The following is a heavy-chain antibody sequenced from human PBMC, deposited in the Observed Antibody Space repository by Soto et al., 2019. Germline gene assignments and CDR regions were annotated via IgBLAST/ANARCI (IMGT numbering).Heavy chain of an antibody. Sequence: QVQLQESGPGLVKPSETLSLTCSVSGGSISSYYWSWIRQPPGTGLEWIGYIYYSGSTNYNPSLKSRDTISVDTSKNQFSLKLSSVTAADTAVYYCARSYSSSWDHGYWGQGTLVTVSS. CDR2: IYYSGST. D-gene: IGHD6-13*01. J-gene: IGHJ4*02. V-gene: IGHV4-59*08. CDR3: ARSYSSSWDHGY. CDR1: GGSISSYY.